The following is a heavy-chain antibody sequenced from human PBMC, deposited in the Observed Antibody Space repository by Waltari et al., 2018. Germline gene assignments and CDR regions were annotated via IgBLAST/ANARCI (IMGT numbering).Heavy chain of an antibody. CDR3: AKAERVVGAVYDAFDI. CDR2: ISDDGSNK. CDR1: GFTFSSYG. D-gene: IGHD1-26*01. V-gene: IGHV3-30*18. J-gene: IGHJ3*02. Sequence: QVQLVESGGGVVQPGRSLRLSCAASGFTFSSYGMHWVRQAPGKGREWVAVISDDGSNKYYAESVKGRFTIARDKSKNTLYLQMNSLRAEDTAVYYCAKAERVVGAVYDAFDIWGQGTMVTVSS.